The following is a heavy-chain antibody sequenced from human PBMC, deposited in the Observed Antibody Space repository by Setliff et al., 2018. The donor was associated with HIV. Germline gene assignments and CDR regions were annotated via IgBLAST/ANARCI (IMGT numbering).Heavy chain of an antibody. J-gene: IGHJ6*03. CDR1: GGSFSDYY. Sequence: PSETLSLTCAVYGGSFSDYYWSWIRQPPGKGLEWIGEINHSGSTNYNPSLNSRVTISIDTSKNQFSLKLSSVTAADTGVYYCARHRDPPGTKWIYYYYYMDLWGGGTTVTVSS. V-gene: IGHV4-34*01. D-gene: IGHD5-12*01. CDR2: INHSGST. CDR3: ARHRDPPGTKWIYYYYYMDL.